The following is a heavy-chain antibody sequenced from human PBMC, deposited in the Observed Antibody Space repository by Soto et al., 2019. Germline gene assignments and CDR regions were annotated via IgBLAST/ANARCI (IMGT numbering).Heavy chain of an antibody. CDR3: STHITWILSY. V-gene: IGHV3-15*07. CDR1: GFTFNNAW. CDR2: IKSKTDGGTT. D-gene: IGHD1-20*01. J-gene: IGHJ4*02. Sequence: EVQLVESGGGLVKPGGSLRLSCATSGFTFNNAWMNWVRQAPGKGLEGVGRIKSKTDGGTTDYAAPVKGRFTISRDDSENTVYLQMNSLKTEDTAVYYCSTHITWILSYWGQGTLVTVSS.